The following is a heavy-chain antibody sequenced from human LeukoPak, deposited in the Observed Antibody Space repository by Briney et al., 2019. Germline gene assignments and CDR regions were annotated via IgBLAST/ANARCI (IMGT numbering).Heavy chain of an antibody. D-gene: IGHD3-22*01. Sequence: PGESLRLSCAASGFTFSRYWIHWVRQAPGKGLEWVSRINPDGSTTTYADSVEGRFTITRDNAKNTVYLQMNSLRAEETAVYYCARVLSGSWDWFDPWGQGTLVTVSS. V-gene: IGHV3-74*01. CDR3: ARVLSGSWDWFDP. CDR1: GFTFSRYW. CDR2: INPDGSTT. J-gene: IGHJ5*02.